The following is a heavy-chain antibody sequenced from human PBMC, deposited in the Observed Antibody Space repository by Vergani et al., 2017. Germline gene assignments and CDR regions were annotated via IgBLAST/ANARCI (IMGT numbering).Heavy chain of an antibody. J-gene: IGHJ4*02. V-gene: IGHV4-61*02. D-gene: IGHD3-10*01. CDR1: GGSISSGSYY. CDR3: AREVLLWFGDYGYFDY. CDR2: IYTSGST. Sequence: QVQLQESGPGLVKPSQTLSLTCTVSGGSISSGSYYWSWIRQPAGKGLEWIGRIYTSGSTNYNPSLKSRVTISVDTSKNQFSLKLSSVTAADTAVYYCAREVLLWFGDYGYFDYWGQGTLVTVSS.